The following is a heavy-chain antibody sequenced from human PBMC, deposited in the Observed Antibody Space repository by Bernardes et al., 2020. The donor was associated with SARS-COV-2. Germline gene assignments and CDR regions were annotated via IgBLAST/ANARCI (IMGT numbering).Heavy chain of an antibody. CDR2: TYISGTT. CDR3: AREVGGSFRIDS. V-gene: IGHV4-61*02. Sequence: TLSLTCTVSGASITTGSRYWSWIRQPAGKGLEWIGRTYISGTTNYNPSLTSRVTISVDTSKNQFSLRLTSVTAADTAVYYCAREVGGSFRIDSWGQGTLVIVAS. J-gene: IGHJ4*02. D-gene: IGHD1-26*01. CDR1: GASITTGSRY.